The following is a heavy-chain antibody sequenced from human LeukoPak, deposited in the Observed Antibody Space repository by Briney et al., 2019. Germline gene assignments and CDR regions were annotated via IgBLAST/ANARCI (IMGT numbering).Heavy chain of an antibody. Sequence: GRSLRLSCAASGFTFISYGMHWVRQAPGKGLEWVAVIWYDGSNKYYADSVKGRFTISRDNSKNTLYLQMNSLRAEDTAVYYCARETDSSGWPIDYWGQGTLVTVSS. CDR1: GFTFISYG. CDR3: ARETDSSGWPIDY. CDR2: IWYDGSNK. J-gene: IGHJ4*02. V-gene: IGHV3-33*08. D-gene: IGHD6-19*01.